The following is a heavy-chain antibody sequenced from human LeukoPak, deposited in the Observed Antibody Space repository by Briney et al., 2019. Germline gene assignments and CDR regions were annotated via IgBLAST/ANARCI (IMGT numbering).Heavy chain of an antibody. J-gene: IGHJ2*01. V-gene: IGHV3-21*01. Sequence: GGSLRLSCAASGFPFSGYSMNWVRQAPGKGLEWVSSISSSGDYIYSADSVKGRFTISRDNAKNSLYLQMTNLSAEDTAVYFCVRDLVRGVHPVFYFDLWGRGTLVTVSS. D-gene: IGHD3-10*01. CDR2: ISSSGDYI. CDR1: GFPFSGYS. CDR3: VRDLVRGVHPVFYFDL.